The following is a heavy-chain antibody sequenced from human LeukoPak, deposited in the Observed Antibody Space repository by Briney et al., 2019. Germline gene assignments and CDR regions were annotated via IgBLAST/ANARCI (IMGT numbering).Heavy chain of an antibody. Sequence: PGGSLRLSCAASGFTFSSSWMTWVRQAPGKGLEWVANIKQDGGEKYYVDSVKGRFTTSRDNAKNSLYLQMNSLRAEDTAVYYCARDLYKSASKWGQGTLVTVSS. CDR2: IKQDGGEK. D-gene: IGHD1-14*01. V-gene: IGHV3-7*03. J-gene: IGHJ4*02. CDR1: GFTFSSSW. CDR3: ARDLYKSASK.